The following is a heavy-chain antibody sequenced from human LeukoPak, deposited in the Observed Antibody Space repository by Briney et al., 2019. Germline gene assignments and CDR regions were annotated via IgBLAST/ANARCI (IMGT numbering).Heavy chain of an antibody. CDR3: ARAFLTGYFDY. V-gene: IGHV1-2*02. J-gene: IGHJ4*02. CDR2: INPNTGGT. D-gene: IGHD3-9*01. CDR1: GYTFTGYY. Sequence: ASVKVSCKASGYTFTGYYIHWVRQAPGQGLEWMGWINPNTGGTNYTQKFRGRVTMTRDTSISTAYMEMSRLRSDDTAMYYCARAFLTGYFDYWGQGTLVTVSS.